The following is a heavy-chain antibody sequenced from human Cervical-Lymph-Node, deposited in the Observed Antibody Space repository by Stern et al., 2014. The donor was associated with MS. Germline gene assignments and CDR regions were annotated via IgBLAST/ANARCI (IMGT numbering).Heavy chain of an antibody. Sequence: QLAQSGAEVNKPVTSVKISCKASGFTFTTYYMHWVRQAPVQGLAWVGLANPSDGTTDYAQEFQGIVTMTRDTSTSTVYMELSSLRSEDTALYYCAREGVADPIHLKAFDIWGQGTMITVSS. CDR2: ANPSDGTT. D-gene: IGHD2-21*01. V-gene: IGHV1-46*01. J-gene: IGHJ3*02. CDR1: GFTFTTYY. CDR3: AREGVADPIHLKAFDI.